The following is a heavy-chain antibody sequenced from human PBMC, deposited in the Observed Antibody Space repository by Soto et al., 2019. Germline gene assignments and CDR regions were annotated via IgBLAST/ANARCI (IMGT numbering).Heavy chain of an antibody. CDR3: ARGVVVVAATKCWFDP. D-gene: IGHD2-15*01. CDR1: GGSFSGYY. J-gene: IGHJ5*02. CDR2: INHSGST. V-gene: IGHV4-34*01. Sequence: ASETLSLTCAVYGGSFSGYYWSWIRQPPGKGLEWIGEINHSGSTNYNPSLKSRVTISVDTSKNQFSLKLSSVTAADTAVYYCARGVVVVAATKCWFDPWGQGTLVTVSS.